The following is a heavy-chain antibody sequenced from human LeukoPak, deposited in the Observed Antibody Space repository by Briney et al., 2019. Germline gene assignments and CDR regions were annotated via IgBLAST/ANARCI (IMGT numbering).Heavy chain of an antibody. CDR3: ARSQSSSLIDY. D-gene: IGHD6-13*01. V-gene: IGHV3-23*01. J-gene: IGHJ4*02. CDR1: GFTFSNYA. Sequence: GGSLRLSCTASGFTFSNYAMSWVRQAPGKGLEWVSAISGNGGSTFDADSVKGRSTISRDNSKNTLYLQMNSLTVEDTAVYYCARSQSSSLIDYWGQGTLVTVSS. CDR2: ISGNGGST.